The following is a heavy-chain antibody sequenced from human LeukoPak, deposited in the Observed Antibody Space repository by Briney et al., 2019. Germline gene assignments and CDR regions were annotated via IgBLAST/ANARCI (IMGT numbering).Heavy chain of an antibody. CDR3: AKDRRYFGSGLDY. J-gene: IGHJ4*02. D-gene: IGHD3-10*01. CDR1: GFTFSDYY. V-gene: IGHV3-23*01. CDR2: ISGNGVAT. Sequence: PGGSLRLSCAASGFTFSDYYMNWIRQAPGKGLEWVSVISGNGVATYYADSVKGRFTISKDNSKNTLYLQMNSLRAEDTAVYYCAKDRRYFGSGLDYWGQGTLVTVSS.